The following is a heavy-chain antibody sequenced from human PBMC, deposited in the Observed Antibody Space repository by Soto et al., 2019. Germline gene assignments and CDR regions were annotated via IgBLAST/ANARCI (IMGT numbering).Heavy chain of an antibody. CDR1: GFSISNARMG. CDR2: IFSNDEK. CDR3: ARISSPLGDFWSGYADY. Sequence: QVTLKESGPVLVKPTETLTLTCTVSGFSISNARMGVSWIRQPPGKALEWRAHIFSNDEKSYSTSLKSRLNISTDTSKSQEVLTRTNMDPVDTATYFCARISSPLGDFWSGYADYWGQGTLVTGSS. D-gene: IGHD3-3*01. J-gene: IGHJ4*02. V-gene: IGHV2-26*01.